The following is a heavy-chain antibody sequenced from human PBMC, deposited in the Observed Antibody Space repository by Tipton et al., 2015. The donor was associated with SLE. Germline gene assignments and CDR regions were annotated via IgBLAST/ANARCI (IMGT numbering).Heavy chain of an antibody. V-gene: IGHV3-11*04. Sequence: LSLTCAMYGGSFSGYYWNWIRQPPGKGLEWVSYISSTGSTIYYADSVKGRFTISRDNAKNSLYLQMNSLRTEDTAVYFCARGNSYGPDYFDYWGQGILVTVSS. CDR3: ARGNSYGPDYFDY. CDR1: GGSFSGYY. CDR2: ISSTGSTI. J-gene: IGHJ4*02. D-gene: IGHD5-18*01.